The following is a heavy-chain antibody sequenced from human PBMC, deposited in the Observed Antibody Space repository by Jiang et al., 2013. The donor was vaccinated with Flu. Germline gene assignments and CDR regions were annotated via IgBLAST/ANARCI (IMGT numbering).Heavy chain of an antibody. CDR1: GYTFNNDG. J-gene: IGHJ1*01. V-gene: IGHV1-18*01. CDR3: ARDRDQWDSEYCHH. CDR2: IGAHNGHT. Sequence: SGAEVKKPGASVKVSCQASGYTFNNDGISWVRQAPGHGLEWMGWIGAHNGHTNYAQNFRGRVTMTTDTSTSTAYMELRSLRSDDTAVYYCARDRDQWDSEYCHHWGQGTLVTVSS. D-gene: IGHD1-26*01.